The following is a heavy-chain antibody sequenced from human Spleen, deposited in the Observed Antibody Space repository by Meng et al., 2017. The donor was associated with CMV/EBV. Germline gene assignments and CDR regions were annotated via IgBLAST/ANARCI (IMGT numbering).Heavy chain of an antibody. CDR2: ISSAGGTI. CDR3: GRGQYSGGYPRGHYFDY. V-gene: IGHV3-48*03. CDR1: GFTFSDYE. J-gene: IGHJ4*02. Sequence: GESLKISCAASGFTFSDYEMHWVRQAPGKGLEWVAYISSAGGTIYYADSVKGRFTMSRDNTKNSLYLQMNSLRAEDTAVYYCGRGQYSGGYPRGHYFDYWGQGTLVTVSS. D-gene: IGHD1-26*01.